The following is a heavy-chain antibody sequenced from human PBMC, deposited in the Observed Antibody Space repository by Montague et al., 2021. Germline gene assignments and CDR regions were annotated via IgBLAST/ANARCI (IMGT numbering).Heavy chain of an antibody. Sequence: SETLSLTCAVSGGSFSSYYWNWIRQPPGKGLEWIGEISHSGDTEYNPSLKSRISLSVDTSKNQFFLNVNSVTAADTAVYYCARKGTNWDYWGQGTLVTVSS. CDR2: ISHSGDT. V-gene: IGHV4-34*01. J-gene: IGHJ4*02. D-gene: IGHD2-8*01. CDR1: GGSFSSYY. CDR3: ARKGTNWDY.